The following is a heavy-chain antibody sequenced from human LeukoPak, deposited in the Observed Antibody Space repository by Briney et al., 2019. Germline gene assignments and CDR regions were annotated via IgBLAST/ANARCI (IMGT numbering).Heavy chain of an antibody. J-gene: IGHJ4*02. V-gene: IGHV4-59*01. D-gene: IGHD6-13*01. CDR1: GGSISRYY. CDR2: IYYSGDT. CDR3: ARGARGISADPFDY. Sequence: SETLSLTCTVSGGSISRYYWSWIRQPPGKGLEWVWYIYYSGDTNYNPSPKRGVSTSAETSTNQFSLRLRSILAADAAVYYCARGARGISADPFDYWGQGTLVTVSS.